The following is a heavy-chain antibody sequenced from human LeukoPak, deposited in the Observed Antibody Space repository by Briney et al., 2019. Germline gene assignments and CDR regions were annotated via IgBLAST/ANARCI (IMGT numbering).Heavy chain of an antibody. CDR3: TTYSYGPDPDY. CDR2: IWYDGSNK. J-gene: IGHJ4*02. D-gene: IGHD5-18*01. CDR1: GFTFSSYG. V-gene: IGHV3-33*01. Sequence: SGGSLRLSCAASGFTFSSYGMNWVRQAPGKGLEWVAIIWYDGSNKYYADSVKGRFTISRDNSKNTLYLQMNSLRAEDTAVYYCTTYSYGPDPDYWGQGTLVTVSS.